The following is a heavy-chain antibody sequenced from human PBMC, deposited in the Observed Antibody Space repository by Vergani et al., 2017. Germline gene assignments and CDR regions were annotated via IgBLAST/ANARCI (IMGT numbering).Heavy chain of an antibody. D-gene: IGHD3-3*02. J-gene: IGHJ4*02. CDR1: GYTFTGYY. CDR2: INPNSGGT. Sequence: QVQLVQSGAEVKKPGASVKVSCKASGYTFTGYYMHWVRQAPGQGLEWMGWINPNSGGTNYAQKLQGRVTMTRDTSISTAYMELSRLRSDDTAVYYCARDMGPIYALAFYYFDYWGQGTLVTVSS. V-gene: IGHV1-2*02. CDR3: ARDMGPIYALAFYYFDY.